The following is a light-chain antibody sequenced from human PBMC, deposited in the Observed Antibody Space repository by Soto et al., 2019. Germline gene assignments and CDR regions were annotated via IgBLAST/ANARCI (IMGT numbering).Light chain of an antibody. V-gene: IGKV3-20*01. J-gene: IGKJ1*01. Sequence: EVVLKQSPDTLSLSPGERATLPCRASHTVRNNYLAWYQQKPGQAPRLLIYDASSRATGTPDRFRGSGSGTDFTLTITRLEPEDFAVYYCHQYGSAPWTFGQGTMVDIK. CDR2: DAS. CDR1: HTVRNNY. CDR3: HQYGSAPWT.